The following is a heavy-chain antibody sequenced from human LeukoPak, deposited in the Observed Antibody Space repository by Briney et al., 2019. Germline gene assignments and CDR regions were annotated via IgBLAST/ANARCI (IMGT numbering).Heavy chain of an antibody. J-gene: IGHJ4*02. CDR3: AKPRRDFWSGYSDYFDY. V-gene: IGHV3-9*01. D-gene: IGHD3-3*01. CDR1: GFTFDDYA. Sequence: PGRSLRLSCAASGFTFDDYAMHWVRQAPGKGLEWVSGISWNSGSIGYADSVKGRFTISRDNSKNTLYLQMNSLRAEDTAVYYCAKPRRDFWSGYSDYFDYWGQGTLVTVSS. CDR2: ISWNSGSI.